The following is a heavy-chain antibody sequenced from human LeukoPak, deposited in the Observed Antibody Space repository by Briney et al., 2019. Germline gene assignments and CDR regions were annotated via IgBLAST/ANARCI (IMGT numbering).Heavy chain of an antibody. CDR2: IYYSGST. J-gene: IGHJ5*02. CDR1: GGSISSSSYY. CDR3: AAQSIAGTYNWFDP. V-gene: IGHV4-39*07. Sequence: SSETLSLTCTVSGGSISSSSYYWGWIRQPPGKGLEWIGSIYYSGSTYYNTSLKSRVTISVDTSKNQFSLKLSSVTAADTAVYYCAAQSIAGTYNWFDPWGQGTLVTVSS. D-gene: IGHD6-6*01.